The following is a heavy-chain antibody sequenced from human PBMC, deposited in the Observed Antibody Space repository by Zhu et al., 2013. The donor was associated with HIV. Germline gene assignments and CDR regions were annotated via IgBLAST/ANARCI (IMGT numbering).Heavy chain of an antibody. CDR2: INPRSGGI. D-gene: IGHD3-16*01. CDR1: GNTFSDYY. CDR3: ARELGASSYGRDFDHFDY. V-gene: IGHV1-2*02. J-gene: IGHJ4*02. Sequence: QVQLVQSGAEVKKPGASVKVSCKASGNTFSDYYVHWLRQAPGQGLEWMAWINPRSGGINYAQKFQGRVTMTRDTSLTTAYLELSSLRSDDTAVYYCARELGASSYGRDFDHFDYWGQGTLVTVSS.